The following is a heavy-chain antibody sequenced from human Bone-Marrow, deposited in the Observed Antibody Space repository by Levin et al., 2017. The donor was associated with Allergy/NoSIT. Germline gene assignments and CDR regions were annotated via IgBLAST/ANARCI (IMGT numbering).Heavy chain of an antibody. CDR1: GFTFSRYR. J-gene: IGHJ4*02. CDR3: ARAGGGLIDY. D-gene: IGHD4-23*01. V-gene: IGHV3-48*02. CDR2: ISNSTSSI. Sequence: GGSLRLSCAASGFTFSRYRMSWVRQAPGKGLEWLSDISNSTSSIYYADSVKGRFTISRDNAENSLYLQMNSLRDDDTAVYYCARAGGGLIDYWGQGTLVTVSS.